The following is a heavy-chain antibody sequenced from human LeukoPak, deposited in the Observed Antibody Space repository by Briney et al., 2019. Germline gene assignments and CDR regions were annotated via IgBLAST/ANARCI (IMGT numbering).Heavy chain of an antibody. CDR3: ARENWSNDY. CDR2: ISQDGRTK. CDR1: GFTFTTYY. V-gene: IGHV3-7*01. J-gene: IGHJ4*02. Sequence: GGSLRLSCAASGFTFTTYYMTWVRQAPGKGLEWLANISQDGRTKYYADSVEGRFAISRDNAINSVFLQMNSVRAEDTAVCYCARENWSNDYWGQGTLVTVSS. D-gene: IGHD1-1*01.